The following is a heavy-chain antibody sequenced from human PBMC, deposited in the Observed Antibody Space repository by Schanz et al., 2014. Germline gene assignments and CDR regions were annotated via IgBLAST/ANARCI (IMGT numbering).Heavy chain of an antibody. CDR2: ISAYNGNT. CDR1: GGPFTSNT. V-gene: IGHV1-18*01. J-gene: IGHJ4*02. CDR3: ACSRAGYSSSWDFDY. Sequence: QVHLVQSGAEVKKPGSSVKFSCKASGGPFTSNTFTWVRQPPGQGLEWMGWISAYNGNTNYAQKLQGRVTMTADTSTSTAYMDLRSLRSEDTAVYDCACSRAGYSSSWDFDYWGQGTLVTVSS. D-gene: IGHD6-13*01.